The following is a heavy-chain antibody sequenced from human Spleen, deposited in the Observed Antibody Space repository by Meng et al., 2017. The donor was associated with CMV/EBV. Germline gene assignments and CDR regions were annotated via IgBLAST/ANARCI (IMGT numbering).Heavy chain of an antibody. Sequence: EVQLLESGGGLVQPGGSLRLSCAASGFTFSSYAMSWVRQAPGKGLEWVSAISGSGGSTYYADSVKGRFTISRDNSKNTLYLQMNSLRAEDTAVYYCAKEPYYDFWSGYYFDYWGQGTMVTVSA. D-gene: IGHD3-3*01. CDR2: ISGSGGST. CDR1: GFTFSSYA. J-gene: IGHJ4*02. CDR3: AKEPYYDFWSGYYFDY. V-gene: IGHV3-23*01.